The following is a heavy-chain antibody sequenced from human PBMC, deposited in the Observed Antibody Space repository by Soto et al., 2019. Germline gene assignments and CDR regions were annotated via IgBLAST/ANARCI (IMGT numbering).Heavy chain of an antibody. CDR3: ARDLRYSSGWWGGYYYGMDV. D-gene: IGHD6-19*01. Sequence: SETLSLTCTVSGGSISSGGYYWSWIRQHPXKGLEWIGYIYYSGSTYYNPSLKSRVTISVDTSKNQFSLKLSSVTAADTAVYYCARDLRYSSGWWGGYYYGMDVWGQGTTVTVSS. J-gene: IGHJ6*02. CDR1: GGSISSGGYY. CDR2: IYYSGST. V-gene: IGHV4-31*03.